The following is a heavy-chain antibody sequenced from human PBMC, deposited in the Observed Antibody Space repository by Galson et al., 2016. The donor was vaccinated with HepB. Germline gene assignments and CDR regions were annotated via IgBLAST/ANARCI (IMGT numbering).Heavy chain of an antibody. Sequence: SVKVSCKASGYTFTNYIIHWVRQAPGQRPEWMGWINAGNGNTQYSPHFQGRVTLTRDTSARTAYMEVSSLTFEDTAVYHFAGPKETTGWPRPFDYWGQGTRVTVSS. V-gene: IGHV1-3*01. CDR2: INAGNGNT. CDR1: GYTFTNYI. CDR3: AGPKETTGWPRPFDY. J-gene: IGHJ4*02. D-gene: IGHD1-14*01.